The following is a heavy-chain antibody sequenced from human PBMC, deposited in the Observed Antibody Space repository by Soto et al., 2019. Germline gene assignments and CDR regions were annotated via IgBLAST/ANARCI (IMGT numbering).Heavy chain of an antibody. D-gene: IGHD3-10*01. CDR2: INPSGGST. CDR1: GYTFTSYY. V-gene: IGHV1-46*01. Sequence: GASVKVSCKASGYTFTSYYMHWVRQAPGQGLEWMGIINPSGGSTSYAQKFQGRVTMTTDTSTSTAYMELRSLRSDDTAVYYCARADITNYGVFDYWGQGTQVTVSS. CDR3: ARADITNYGVFDY. J-gene: IGHJ4*02.